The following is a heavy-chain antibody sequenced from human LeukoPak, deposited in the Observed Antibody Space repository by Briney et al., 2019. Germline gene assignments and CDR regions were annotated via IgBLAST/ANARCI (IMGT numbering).Heavy chain of an antibody. J-gene: IGHJ4*02. CDR1: GGNFRDYA. CDR2: IIPIFDSP. V-gene: IGHV1-69*05. Sequence: PVRVSCKASGGNFRDYALSWVRLAPGQGLEWMGGIIPIFDSPTYGQKFQDRVTMTIDESTATAYLELNSLRSDDTAIYYCARQVVAAGFDDWGQGTLVTVSS. D-gene: IGHD6-25*01. CDR3: ARQVVAAGFDD.